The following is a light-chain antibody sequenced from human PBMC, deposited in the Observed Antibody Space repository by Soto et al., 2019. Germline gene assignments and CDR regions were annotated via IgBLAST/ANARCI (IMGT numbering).Light chain of an antibody. CDR2: DVS. V-gene: IGLV2-11*01. CDR3: CSYAGSYTDV. Sequence: QAVLTQPRSVSRSPGQSVTISGPGTGNDVGGYNFVSWYQQHPGKAPKLMIYDVSKRPSGVPDRFSGSKSANTASLTISGLQAEDEADYHCCSYAGSYTDVFGTGTKVTVL. J-gene: IGLJ1*01. CDR1: GNDVGGYNF.